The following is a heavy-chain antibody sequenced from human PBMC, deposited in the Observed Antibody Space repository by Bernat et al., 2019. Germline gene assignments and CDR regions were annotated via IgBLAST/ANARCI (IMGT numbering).Heavy chain of an antibody. Sequence: QVQLQESGPGLVKPSQTLSLTCTVSGGSISSGDYYWSWIRQPPGKGLEWIGYIYYSGSTNYNPSLKSRATISVDTSKNQFSLKLSSVTAADTAMYYCARHGRKGGWVVAAESWFDPWGQGTLVTVSS. V-gene: IGHV4-30-4*01. CDR3: ARHGRKGGWVVAAESWFDP. CDR2: IYYSGST. D-gene: IGHD2-15*01. CDR1: GGSISSGDYY. J-gene: IGHJ5*02.